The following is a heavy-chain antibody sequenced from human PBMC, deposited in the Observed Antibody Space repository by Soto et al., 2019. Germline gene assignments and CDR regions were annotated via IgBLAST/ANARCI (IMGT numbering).Heavy chain of an antibody. CDR1: GYSFTSYW. V-gene: IGHV5-51*01. Sequence: PGESLKISCKGSGYSFTSYWIGWVRQMPGKGLEWMGIIYPDDSDTRYSPSSQGQVTISADKSISTAYLQWNSLKASDTAMYYCAARVYCRGGSCYSRGMDVWGQGTTVTVSS. D-gene: IGHD2-15*01. J-gene: IGHJ6*02. CDR3: AARVYCRGGSCYSRGMDV. CDR2: IYPDDSDT.